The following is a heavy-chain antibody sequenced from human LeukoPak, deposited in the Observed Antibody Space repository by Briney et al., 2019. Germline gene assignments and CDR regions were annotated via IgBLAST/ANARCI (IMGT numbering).Heavy chain of an antibody. Sequence: GGSLRLSCAASGFIVSGDFMSWVRQAPGKGLEWVSVIYSDGSTYYADSVKGRFTISRDNSKNTLYLQMNSLRAEDTAVYYCARALYAYYYYYGMDVWGQGTTVTVSS. CDR3: ARALYAYYYYYGMDV. J-gene: IGHJ6*02. CDR1: GFIVSGDF. CDR2: IYSDGST. D-gene: IGHD2/OR15-2a*01. V-gene: IGHV3-66*01.